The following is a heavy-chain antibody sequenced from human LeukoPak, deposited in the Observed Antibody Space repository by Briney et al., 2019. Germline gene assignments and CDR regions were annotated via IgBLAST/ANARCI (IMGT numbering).Heavy chain of an antibody. V-gene: IGHV4-34*01. CDR1: GGSFSGYY. CDR2: INHSGST. CDR3: ASGDHDAFDI. Sequence: SETLSLTCAVYGGSFSGYYWSWIRQPPGKGLEWIGEINHSGSTNYNPSLKSRVTISVDTSKNQFSLKLSTVTAADTAVYYCASGDHDAFDIWGQGTMVTVSS. J-gene: IGHJ3*02.